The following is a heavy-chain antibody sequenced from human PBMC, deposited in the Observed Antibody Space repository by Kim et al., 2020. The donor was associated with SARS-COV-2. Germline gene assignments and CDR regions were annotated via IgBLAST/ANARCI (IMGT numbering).Heavy chain of an antibody. J-gene: IGHJ6*02. Sequence: SETLSLTCAVYGGSFSGYYWSWIRQPPGKGLEWIGEINHSGSTNYNPSLKSRVTISVDTSKNQFSLKLSSVTAADTAVYYCARVRVPAAIWGVGYYYYGMDVWGQGITVTVSS. CDR1: GGSFSGYY. CDR2: INHSGST. D-gene: IGHD2-2*02. CDR3: ARVRVPAAIWGVGYYYYGMDV. V-gene: IGHV4-34*01.